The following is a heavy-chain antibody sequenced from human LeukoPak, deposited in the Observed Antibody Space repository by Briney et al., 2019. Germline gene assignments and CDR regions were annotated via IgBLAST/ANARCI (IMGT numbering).Heavy chain of an antibody. CDR3: ARGRFEWELLPNY. CDR2: IYHSGST. CDR1: GYSISSGYY. V-gene: IGHV4-38-2*02. Sequence: PSETLSLTCTVSGYSISSGYYWGWILQPPGKGLEWIGSIYHSGSTYYNPSLKSRVTISVDTSKNQFSLKLSSVTAADTAVYYCARGRFEWELLPNYWGQGTLVTVSS. J-gene: IGHJ4*02. D-gene: IGHD1-26*01.